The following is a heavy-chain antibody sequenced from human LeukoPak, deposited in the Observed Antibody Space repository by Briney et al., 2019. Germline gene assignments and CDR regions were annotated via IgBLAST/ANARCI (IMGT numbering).Heavy chain of an antibody. CDR1: GYTFTSYG. CDR2: ISAYNGNT. J-gene: IGHJ6*02. CDR3: ARGHSSVTTGYGMDV. Sequence: ALVKVSCKASGYTFTSYGISWVRQAPGQGLEWMGWISAYNGNTNYAQKLQGRVTMTTDTSTSTAYMELRSLRSDDTAVYYCARGHSSVTTGYGMDVWGQGTTVTVSS. D-gene: IGHD4-17*01. V-gene: IGHV1-18*01.